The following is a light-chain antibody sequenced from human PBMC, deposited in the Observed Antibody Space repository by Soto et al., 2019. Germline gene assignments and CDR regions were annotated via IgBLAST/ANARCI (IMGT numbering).Light chain of an antibody. CDR2: DAS. V-gene: IGKV1-5*01. CDR3: QQYNHYWT. CDR1: QSISSW. J-gene: IGKJ1*01. Sequence: DIQMTQSPSTLSASVGDRVTITCRASQSISSWLAWYQQKPGKAPKVLIYDASSLGSGVPSRFSGSGSGTEFSLTISSLQPDDFATYYCQQYNHYWTFGQGTKVDIK.